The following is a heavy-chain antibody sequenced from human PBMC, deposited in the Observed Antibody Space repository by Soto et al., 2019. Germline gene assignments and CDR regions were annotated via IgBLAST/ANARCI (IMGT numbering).Heavy chain of an antibody. J-gene: IGHJ4*02. CDR2: IYYSGST. CDR1: GGSISSSSYY. D-gene: IGHD3-10*01. CDR3: ACLREWGSGNS. V-gene: IGHV4-39*01. Sequence: QLQLQESGPGLVKPSETLSLTCTVSGGSISSSSYYWGWIRQPPGKGLEWIGSIYYSGSTYYNPSLKSLVTYAVYTYKNQFFQKVTFLTAADTAVYYCACLREWGSGNSWGQGTLVTVSS.